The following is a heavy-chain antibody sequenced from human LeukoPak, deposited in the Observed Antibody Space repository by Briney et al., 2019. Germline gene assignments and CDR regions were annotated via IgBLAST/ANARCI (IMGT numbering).Heavy chain of an antibody. D-gene: IGHD2-15*01. Sequence: PGGSLRLSCAASGFTFSIYTMFWVRQAPGMGLEWVSYISSSGTAMDYADSVKGRFTISRDNAKNSLYLQMTSLRDEDTAVYYCARVSYSPSPTPFDYWGQGTRVTVSS. J-gene: IGHJ4*02. V-gene: IGHV3-48*02. CDR2: ISSSGTAM. CDR3: ARVSYSPSPTPFDY. CDR1: GFTFSIYT.